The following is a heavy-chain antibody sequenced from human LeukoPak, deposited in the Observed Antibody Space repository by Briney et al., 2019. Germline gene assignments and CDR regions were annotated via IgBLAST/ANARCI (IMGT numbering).Heavy chain of an antibody. D-gene: IGHD3-22*01. Sequence: PGGSLRLSCSASGFSFSRYAMHWVRQAPGKGLEYVSGISSNGGSTHYADSVKGRFTISRDNSKNTLYMQMNSLRAEDTAVYYCAKSHDSSGSDYWGQGTLVTVSS. CDR2: ISSNGGST. V-gene: IGHV3-64*04. CDR1: GFSFSRYA. J-gene: IGHJ4*02. CDR3: AKSHDSSGSDY.